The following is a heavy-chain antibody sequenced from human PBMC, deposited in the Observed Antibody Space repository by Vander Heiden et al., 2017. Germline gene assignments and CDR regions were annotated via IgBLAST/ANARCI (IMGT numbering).Heavy chain of an antibody. Sequence: QVQLQESGPGLVKPSETLSLTCTVSGGPISSYYWSWIRQPPGKGLEWIGYIYYSGSTNYNPSLKSRVTISVDTSKNQFSLKLSSVTAADTAVYYCARVHCGGDCYYYYYYGMDVWGQGTTVTVSS. J-gene: IGHJ6*02. CDR1: GGPISSYY. V-gene: IGHV4-59*01. D-gene: IGHD2-21*02. CDR2: IYYSGST. CDR3: ARVHCGGDCYYYYYYGMDV.